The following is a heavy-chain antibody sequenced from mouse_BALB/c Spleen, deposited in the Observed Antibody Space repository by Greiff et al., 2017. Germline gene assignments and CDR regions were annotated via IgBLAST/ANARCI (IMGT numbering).Heavy chain of an antibody. J-gene: IGHJ4*01. Sequence: EVQRVESGGGLVQPGGSRKLSCAASGFTFSSFGMHWVRQAPEKGLEWVAYISSGSSTIYYADTVKGRFTISRDNPKNTLFLQMTSLRSEDTAMYYCARERYGSYYYAMDYWGQGTSVTVSS. CDR1: GFTFSSFG. CDR2: ISSGSSTI. V-gene: IGHV5-17*02. CDR3: ARERYGSYYYAMDY. D-gene: IGHD1-1*01.